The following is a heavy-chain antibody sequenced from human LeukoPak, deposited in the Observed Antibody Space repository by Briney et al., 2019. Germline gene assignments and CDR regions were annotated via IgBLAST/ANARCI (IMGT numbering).Heavy chain of an antibody. V-gene: IGHV3-15*01. D-gene: IGHD2-2*01. CDR3: TTDDCSSTACSSSYYYYMDV. Sequence: PGGSLRLSCAASGFPFSNAWMSWVRQAPGKGLEWVGRIKSNAAGGTTDYAAPVKGRFTLSRDGSRDTVYLQMNSLKTEDTAVYYCTTDDCSSTACSSSYYYYMDVWGKGTTVTVSS. CDR2: IKSNAAGGTT. J-gene: IGHJ6*03. CDR1: GFPFSNAW.